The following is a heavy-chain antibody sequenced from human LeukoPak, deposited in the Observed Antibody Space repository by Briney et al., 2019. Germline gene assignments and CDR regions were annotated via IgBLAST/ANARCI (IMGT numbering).Heavy chain of an antibody. CDR3: ANSRHEQQPYD. D-gene: IGHD6-13*01. CDR1: GFTFSSYG. CDR2: IRYDGSNK. Sequence: GGSLRLSCAASGFTFSSYGMHWVRQAPGKGLEWVAFIRYDGSNKYYADSVKGRFTISRDNSKNTPYLQMNSLRAEDTAVYYCANSRHEQQPYDWGQGTLVTVSS. J-gene: IGHJ4*02. V-gene: IGHV3-30*02.